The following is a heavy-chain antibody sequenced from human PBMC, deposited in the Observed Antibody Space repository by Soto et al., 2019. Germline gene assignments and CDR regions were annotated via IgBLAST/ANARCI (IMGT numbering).Heavy chain of an antibody. V-gene: IGHV4-61*01. CDR3: GRRSLCHWCMDF. CDR2: IYDSGST. J-gene: IGHJ6*02. Sequence: ASETLSLTCTVSGGSLSSGSNYWSWIRQPPGKELEWIGYIYDSGSTNSNSSLNSRVTISVDTSKNQFSLKLSHVTAADTAVYYCGRRSLCHWCMDFWGQGTRVIVSS. CDR1: GGSLSSGSNY. D-gene: IGHD3-10*02.